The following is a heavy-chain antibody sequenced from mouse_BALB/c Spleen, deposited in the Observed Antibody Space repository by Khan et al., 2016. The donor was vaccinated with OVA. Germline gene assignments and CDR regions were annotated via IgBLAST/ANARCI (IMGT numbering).Heavy chain of an antibody. CDR1: GFTFSNYG. V-gene: IGHV5-6*01. CDR3: TSHLGGSFDY. J-gene: IGHJ3*01. Sequence: EVELVESGGDLVKPGGSLKLSCAASGFTFSNYGMSWVRQTPDKRLEWVATINSDGFYTYYTPSLMGRFTISRDNVKNSLYLQMTSLKSEDTAMYYCTSHLGGSFDYWGQGTLVTVSA. CDR2: INSDGFYT. D-gene: IGHD1-1*02.